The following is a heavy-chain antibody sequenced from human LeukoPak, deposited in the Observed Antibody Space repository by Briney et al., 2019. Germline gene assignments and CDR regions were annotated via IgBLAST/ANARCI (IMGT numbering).Heavy chain of an antibody. CDR3: AAPLTMITLNVFDI. CDR2: IFVGSGNT. CDR1: RFTFTSSA. D-gene: IGHD3-22*01. J-gene: IGHJ3*02. Sequence: ASVKVSCKPSRFTFTSSAMQWGRQARGQRLEWIGWIFVGSGNTNYAQKFQERVTITRDMSTSTAYMELSSLRSEDTAVYYCAAPLTMITLNVFDIWGQGTMVTVP. V-gene: IGHV1-58*02.